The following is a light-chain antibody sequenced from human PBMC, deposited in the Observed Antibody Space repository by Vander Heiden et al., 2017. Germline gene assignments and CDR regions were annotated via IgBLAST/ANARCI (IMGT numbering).Light chain of an antibody. CDR1: SSDVGGYNY. J-gene: IGLJ1*01. CDR3: SSFAGFNNYV. V-gene: IGLV2-8*01. Sequence: QSALTQPPSASGSPGQSVTISCTGPSSDVGGYNYVSWYQQHPGKAPKVVIYEDSQRPSGVPDRFSGSKSANTASLTVSGLQAEDEADYYCSSFAGFNNYVFGTGTKVTVL. CDR2: EDS.